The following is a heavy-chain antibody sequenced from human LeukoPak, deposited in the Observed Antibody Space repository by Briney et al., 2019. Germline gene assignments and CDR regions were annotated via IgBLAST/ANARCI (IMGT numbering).Heavy chain of an antibody. D-gene: IGHD3-3*01. CDR3: ARSYYDFWSGYLDY. V-gene: IGHV3-30*03. CDR2: ISYDGSNK. Sequence: GGSLRLSCAASGFTFSSFGMSWVRQAPGKGLEWVAVISYDGSNKYYADSVKGRFTISRDNSKNTLYLQMNSLRAEDTAVYYCARSYYDFWSGYLDYWGQGTLVTVSS. J-gene: IGHJ4*02. CDR1: GFTFSSFG.